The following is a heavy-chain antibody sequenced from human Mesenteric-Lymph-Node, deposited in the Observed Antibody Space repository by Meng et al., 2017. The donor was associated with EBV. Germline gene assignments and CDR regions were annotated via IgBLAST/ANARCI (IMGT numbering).Heavy chain of an antibody. D-gene: IGHD4-23*01. CDR1: GVCLSSTG. V-gene: IGHV5-51*01. CDR3: ARQQGNSGGDY. J-gene: IGHJ4*02. Sequence: GDALKKRGGSWKRSCKGSGVCLSSTGIGWGRRMPGRGVGWMGIIVPGDSDTRYSTSFQGQVTISADKSISTAYLQWSSLKASDTAMYYCARQQGNSGGDYWGQGTLVTVSS. CDR2: IVPGDSDT.